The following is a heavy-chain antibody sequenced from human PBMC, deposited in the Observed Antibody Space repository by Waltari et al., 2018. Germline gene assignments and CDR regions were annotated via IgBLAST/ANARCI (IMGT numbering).Heavy chain of an antibody. CDR1: GFTFSSYS. J-gene: IGHJ3*02. CDR2: ISSSSSYI. Sequence: EVQLVESGGGLVKPGGSLRLSCAASGFTFSSYSMNWVRQAPGKGLEWVSSISSSSSYIYYADSVKGRFTISRDNAKNSLYLQMNSLRAEDTAVYYCARDSRIAAAPGSAFDIWGQGTMVTVSS. CDR3: ARDSRIAAAPGSAFDI. D-gene: IGHD6-13*01. V-gene: IGHV3-21*01.